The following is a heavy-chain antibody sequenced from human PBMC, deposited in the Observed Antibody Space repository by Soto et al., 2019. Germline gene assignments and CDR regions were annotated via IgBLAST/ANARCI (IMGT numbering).Heavy chain of an antibody. CDR2: IIPIFGTA. CDR3: ARDRIVGATASWFDP. J-gene: IGHJ5*02. Sequence: ASVKVSCKASGGTFSSYAISWVRQAPGQGLEWMGGIIPIFGTANYAQKFQGRVTITADESTSTAYMELSSLRSEDTAVYYCARDRIVGATASWFDPWGQGTLVTVSS. CDR1: GGTFSSYA. D-gene: IGHD1-26*01. V-gene: IGHV1-69*13.